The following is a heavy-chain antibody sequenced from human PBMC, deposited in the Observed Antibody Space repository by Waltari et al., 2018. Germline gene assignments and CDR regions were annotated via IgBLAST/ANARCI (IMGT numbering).Heavy chain of an antibody. CDR1: GFTFDDYA. V-gene: IGHV3-9*01. CDR3: AKPRGDAFDI. CDR2: ISWNSGSI. J-gene: IGHJ3*02. D-gene: IGHD3-10*01. Sequence: EVQLVESGGGLVQPGRSLRLSCAASGFTFDDYAMHWVRQAPGKGLEWVSGISWNSGSIGYADSGKGRFTIARDNAKNSLYLQMNSLRAEDTALYYCAKPRGDAFDIWGQGTMVTVSS.